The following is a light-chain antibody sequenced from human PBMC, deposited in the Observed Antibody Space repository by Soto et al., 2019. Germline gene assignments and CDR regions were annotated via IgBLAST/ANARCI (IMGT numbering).Light chain of an antibody. CDR1: QTVLHSSNNKNY. CDR3: QQSYSTPPT. Sequence: DIVMTQSPDSLSVSLGERATINCRSSQTVLHSSNNKNYLAWYQQKPGKAPKLLIYKASTLKSGVPSRFSGSGSGTDFTLTISSLQPEDFATYYCQQSYSTPPTFGQGTKVDNK. V-gene: IGKV4-1*01. J-gene: IGKJ1*01. CDR2: KAS.